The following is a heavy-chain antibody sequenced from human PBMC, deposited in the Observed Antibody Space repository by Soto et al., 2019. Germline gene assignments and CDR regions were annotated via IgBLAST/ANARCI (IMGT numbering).Heavy chain of an antibody. CDR1: GGSISSYY. V-gene: IGHV4-59*01. CDR2: IYYSGST. J-gene: IGHJ5*02. CDR3: ARSSIATVRFDP. D-gene: IGHD6-6*01. Sequence: SETLSLTCTVSGGSISSYYWSWIRQPPGKGLEWIGYIYYSGSTNYNPSLKSRVTISVDTSKNQFSLKLSSVTAADTAVYYCARSSIATVRFDPWGQGTLVTVSS.